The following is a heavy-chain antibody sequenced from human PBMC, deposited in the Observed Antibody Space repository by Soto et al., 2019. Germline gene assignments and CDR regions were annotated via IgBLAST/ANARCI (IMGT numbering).Heavy chain of an antibody. D-gene: IGHD6-13*01. J-gene: IGHJ5*02. V-gene: IGHV1-18*04. CDR2: ISAYNGNT. Sequence: RASVKVSCKASGYTFTSYGISWVRQAPGQGPEWMGWISAYNGNTNYAQKLQGRVTMTTDTSTSTAYMELRSLRSDDTAVYYCARATGWSSSRWFDPWGQGTLVTVSS. CDR3: ARATGWSSSRWFDP. CDR1: GYTFTSYG.